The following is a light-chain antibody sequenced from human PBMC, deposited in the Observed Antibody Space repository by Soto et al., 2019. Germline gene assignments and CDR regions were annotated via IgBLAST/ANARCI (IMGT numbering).Light chain of an antibody. V-gene: IGKV3-15*01. CDR2: DAI. J-gene: IGKJ1*01. CDR1: QNIHNH. Sequence: DKLMSQSPATLSVSPGERVTLSCRASQNIHNHMSWFLQKPGQTPRLLIYDAIIRAPDVPARFSGSWSGTEFTLTINSLQSEDFAIYYCQQYNSWTWTFGQGTKVGIK. CDR3: QQYNSWTWT.